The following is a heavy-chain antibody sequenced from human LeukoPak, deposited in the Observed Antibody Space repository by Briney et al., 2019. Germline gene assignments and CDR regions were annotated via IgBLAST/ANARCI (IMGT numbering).Heavy chain of an antibody. CDR1: GGSFSGYY. D-gene: IGHD2-21*02. V-gene: IGHV4-34*01. CDR3: ARAALTDGNFDY. Sequence: PSETLSLTCAVYGGSFSGYYWSWIRQPPGKGLEWIGEINHSGSTNYNPSLKSRVTISVDTSKNQFSLKLSSVTAADTAVYYCARAALTDGNFDYWGQGTLVTVSS. CDR2: INHSGST. J-gene: IGHJ4*02.